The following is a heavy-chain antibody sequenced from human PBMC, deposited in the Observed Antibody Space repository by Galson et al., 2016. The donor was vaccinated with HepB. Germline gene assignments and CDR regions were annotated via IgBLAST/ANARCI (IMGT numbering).Heavy chain of an antibody. CDR1: GGSISSGTYY. Sequence: SETLSLTCTVSGGSISSGTYYWGWIRQPPGKGLEWIGSIHKSGNTYYNPSLKSRVTISVDTSKNHFSLKLSSVAARDTAVYFCARHFDWFDPWGQGTLVTVSS. J-gene: IGHJ5*02. CDR3: ARHFDWFDP. CDR2: IHKSGNT. V-gene: IGHV4-39*01.